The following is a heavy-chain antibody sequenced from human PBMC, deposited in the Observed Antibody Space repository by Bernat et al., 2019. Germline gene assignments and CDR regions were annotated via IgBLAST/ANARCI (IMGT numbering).Heavy chain of an antibody. D-gene: IGHD6-6*01. V-gene: IGHV3-30*18. J-gene: IGHJ3*02. Sequence: QVQLVESGGGVVQPGRSLRLSCAASGFTFSSYGMHWVRQAPGKGLEWVAVISYDGSNKYYADSVKGRFTISRDNSKNTLYLQMNSLRAEDTAVYYCAKVRYSSSAKGAFYIWGQGTMVTVSS. CDR3: AKVRYSSSAKGAFYI. CDR1: GFTFSSYG. CDR2: ISYDGSNK.